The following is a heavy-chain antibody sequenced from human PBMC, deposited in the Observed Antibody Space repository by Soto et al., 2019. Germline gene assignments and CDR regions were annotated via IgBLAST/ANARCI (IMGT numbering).Heavy chain of an antibody. D-gene: IGHD5-18*01. CDR2: TYPSGMP. V-gene: IGHV4-30-2*01. Sequence: QLQLQESGSGLVKPSHTLSLTCTVSGGSISNAAYSWSWIRQPPGKGLEWIGYTYPSGMPFYNPSLRSRVTTSIDRSNDQFSLNLKSVTAADTAVYYCARERGGYGLFDSWGQGTLVTVSS. CDR3: ARERGGYGLFDS. J-gene: IGHJ4*02. CDR1: GGSISNAAYS.